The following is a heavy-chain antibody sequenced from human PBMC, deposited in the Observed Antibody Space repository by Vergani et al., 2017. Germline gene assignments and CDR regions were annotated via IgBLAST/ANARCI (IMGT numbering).Heavy chain of an antibody. CDR2: IDWDDDN. J-gene: IGHJ4*02. CDR1: GFSLRTSGMC. CDR3: ARIFSRLYDSSGYYYEDY. V-gene: IGHV2-70*15. Sequence: QVTLRESGPALVKPTQTLTLTCTFSGFSLRTSGMCVSWIRQPPGKALEWLARIDWDDDNYYSTSLKTRLTISKDTSKNQVVLTMTNMDPVDTATYYCARIFSRLYDSSGYYYEDYWGQGTLVTVSS. D-gene: IGHD3-22*01.